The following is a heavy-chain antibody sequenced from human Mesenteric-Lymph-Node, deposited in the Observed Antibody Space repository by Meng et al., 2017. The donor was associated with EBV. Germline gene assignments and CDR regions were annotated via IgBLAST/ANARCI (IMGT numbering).Heavy chain of an antibody. D-gene: IGHD3-22*01. CDR3: AREEGSSGYYFDY. CDR2: INPSGGST. V-gene: IGHV1-46*01. J-gene: IGHJ4*02. CDR1: GYTFTSNF. Sequence: QVQLVQSGAEVKKPGASVKVSCKATGYTFTSNFMHWVRQAPGQGLEWMGIINPSGGSTTYAQKFQGRVAMTRDTSTSTDYMELSSLRSEDTAVYYCAREEGSSGYYFDYWGQGTLVTVSS.